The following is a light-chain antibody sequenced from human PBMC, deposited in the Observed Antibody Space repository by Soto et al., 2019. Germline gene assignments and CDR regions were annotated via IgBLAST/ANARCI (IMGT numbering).Light chain of an antibody. Sequence: QPSLTQPASVSGSPRKSITISCTGNSSDIGAYNYVSWYQQLPVKAPNVMIYDVSNRSSRVSGCHSGSKSGNTASLTISGLQAEDEADYYCNSYTRSSSYVFGCGTKVTVL. CDR2: DVS. V-gene: IGLV2-14*03. CDR1: SSDIGAYNY. J-gene: IGLJ1*01. CDR3: NSYTRSSSYV.